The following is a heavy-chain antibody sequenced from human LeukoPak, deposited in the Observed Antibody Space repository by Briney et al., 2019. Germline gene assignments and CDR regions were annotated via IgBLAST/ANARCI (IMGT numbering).Heavy chain of an antibody. V-gene: IGHV4-39*07. CDR3: ARYGDYVRY. CDR1: GGSISSSSYY. Sequence: SETLSLTCTVSGGSISSSSYYWGWIRQPPGKGLEWIGSIYYSGSTYYNPSLKGRVTISVDTSKNQFSLKLSSVTAADTAVYYCARYGDYVRYWGQGTLVTVSS. CDR2: IYYSGST. J-gene: IGHJ4*02. D-gene: IGHD4-17*01.